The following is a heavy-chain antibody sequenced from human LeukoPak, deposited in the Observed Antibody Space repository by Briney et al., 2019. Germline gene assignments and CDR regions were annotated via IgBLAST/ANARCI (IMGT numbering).Heavy chain of an antibody. CDR3: ARIPVALLTHYYYYGMDV. V-gene: IGHV4-39*01. CDR2: IYYSGNT. J-gene: IGHJ6*02. D-gene: IGHD4-23*01. Sequence: SETLSLTCTVSGGPFRSSHYYWGWIRQPPGKGLEWIGSIYYSGNTYYNPPLKSRVNISVETSKSQFSLKLSSMTAADTGVYYCARIPVALLTHYYYYGMDVWGQGTTVTVSS. CDR1: GGPFRSSHYY.